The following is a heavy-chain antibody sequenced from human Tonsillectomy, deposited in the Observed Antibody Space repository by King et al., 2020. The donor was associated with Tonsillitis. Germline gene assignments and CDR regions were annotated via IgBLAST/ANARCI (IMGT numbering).Heavy chain of an antibody. J-gene: IGHJ4*02. D-gene: IGHD3-22*01. Sequence: VQLVESGGGLAQPGGSLRLSCVASKFSFSDYAMNWFRQAPGKGLEWVATISTSANTHYAESVEGRFSISRDNSRNTLYLQMNSLRVEDTAVYHCAQDYGSSDIRTRVFGYWGQGTLVTVSS. CDR2: ISTSANT. CDR3: AQDYGSSDIRTRVFGY. CDR1: KFSFSDYA. V-gene: IGHV3-23*04.